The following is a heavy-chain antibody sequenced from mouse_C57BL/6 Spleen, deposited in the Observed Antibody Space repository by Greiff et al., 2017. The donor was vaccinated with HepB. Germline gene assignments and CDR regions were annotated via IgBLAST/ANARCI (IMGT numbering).Heavy chain of an antibody. V-gene: IGHV3-6*01. Sequence: EVKLQESGPGLVKPSQSLSLTCSVTGYSITSGYYWNWIRQFPGNKLEWMGYISYDGSNNYNPSLKNRISITRDTSKNQFFLKLNSVTTEDTATYYCARGYDYDGDWYFDVWGTGTTVTVSS. CDR1: GYSITSGYY. CDR3: ARGYDYDGDWYFDV. J-gene: IGHJ1*03. CDR2: ISYDGSN. D-gene: IGHD2-4*01.